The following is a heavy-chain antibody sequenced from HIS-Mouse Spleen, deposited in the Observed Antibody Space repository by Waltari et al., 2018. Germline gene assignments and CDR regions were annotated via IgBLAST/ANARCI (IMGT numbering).Heavy chain of an antibody. CDR2: ISYDGSNK. Sequence: QVQLVESGGGVVQPGRSLRLSCAASGFTFSSYGMHWVRQAPGKGLGWVAVISYDGSNKYYAESVKGRFTISRDNSKNTLYLQMNSLRAEDTAVYYCAKVNSGSYYFDYWGQGTLVTVSS. CDR1: GFTFSSYG. D-gene: IGHD1-26*01. J-gene: IGHJ4*02. CDR3: AKVNSGSYYFDY. V-gene: IGHV3-30*18.